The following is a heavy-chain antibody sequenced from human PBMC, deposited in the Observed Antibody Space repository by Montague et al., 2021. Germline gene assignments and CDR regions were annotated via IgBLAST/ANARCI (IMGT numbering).Heavy chain of an antibody. CDR3: ARHSGGSEVAGLDY. CDR2: FYFGGKF. V-gene: IGHV4-39*01. Sequence: SETLSLTCSVSGNSLSNSRYFWGWIRQPPRKGLEWIGSFYFGGKFLYNSSLESRVTISVDTSKNQFSLKLSSVTASDTAVYYCARHSGGSEVAGLDYWGQGILVTVSS. D-gene: IGHD6-19*01. J-gene: IGHJ4*02. CDR1: GNSLSNSRYF.